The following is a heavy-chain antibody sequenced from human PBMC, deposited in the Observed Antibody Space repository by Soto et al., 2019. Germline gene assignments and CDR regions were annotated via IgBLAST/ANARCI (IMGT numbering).Heavy chain of an antibody. J-gene: IGHJ6*02. D-gene: IGHD6-13*01. CDR3: ARTGYGSSWFSYYYGMDV. CDR2: IYYSGST. CDR1: GGSISSSSYY. Sequence: SETLSLTCTVSGGSISSSSYYLGWIRQPPGKGLEWIGSIYYSGSTYYNPSLKSRVTISVDTSKNQFSLKLSSVTAADTAVYYCARTGYGSSWFSYYYGMDVWGQGPTVTVSS. V-gene: IGHV4-39*01.